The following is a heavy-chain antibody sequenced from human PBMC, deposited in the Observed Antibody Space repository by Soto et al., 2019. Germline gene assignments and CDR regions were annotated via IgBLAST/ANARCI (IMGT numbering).Heavy chain of an antibody. V-gene: IGHV3-21*01. CDR2: ISSSSYI. Sequence: GGSLRLSCAASGFTFSSYSMNWVRQAPGKGLEWVSSISSSSYIYYADSVKGRFTISRDNAKNSLYLQMNSLRAEDTAVYYCARALAARYYYYGMDVWGQGTTVTVSS. J-gene: IGHJ6*02. CDR1: GFTFSSYS. CDR3: ARALAARYYYYGMDV. D-gene: IGHD6-13*01.